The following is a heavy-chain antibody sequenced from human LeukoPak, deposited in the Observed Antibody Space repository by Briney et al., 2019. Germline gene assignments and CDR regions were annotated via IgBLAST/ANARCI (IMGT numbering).Heavy chain of an antibody. CDR1: GGTFSSYA. D-gene: IGHD3-3*01. J-gene: IGHJ3*02. Sequence: SVKVSCKASGGTFSSYAISWVRQAPGQGLEWMGGNIPIFGTANYAQKFQGRVTITTDESTSTAYMELSSLRSEDTAVYYCARVIPIGIGDAFDIWGQGTMVTVSS. CDR2: NIPIFGTA. CDR3: ARVIPIGIGDAFDI. V-gene: IGHV1-69*05.